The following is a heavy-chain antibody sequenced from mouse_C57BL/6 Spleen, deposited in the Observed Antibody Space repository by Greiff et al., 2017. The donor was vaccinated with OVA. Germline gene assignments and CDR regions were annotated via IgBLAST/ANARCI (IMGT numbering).Heavy chain of an antibody. CDR1: GYAFSSSW. CDR3: AWGASFDY. J-gene: IGHJ2*01. CDR2: FYPGDGDT. Sequence: QVQLQQSGPELVKPGASVKISCKASGYAFSSSWMNWVKQRPGKGLEWIGRFYPGDGDTNYNGKFKGKATLTADKSSSTAYMQLSSLTSEDSAVYFCAWGASFDYWGQGTTLTVSS. V-gene: IGHV1-82*01.